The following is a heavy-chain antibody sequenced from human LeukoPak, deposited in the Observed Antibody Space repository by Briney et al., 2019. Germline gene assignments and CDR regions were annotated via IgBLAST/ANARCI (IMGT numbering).Heavy chain of an antibody. CDR1: GGSISTYY. CDR2: IYYNGNT. CDR3: ARDRYYYDSSARYFDY. J-gene: IGHJ4*02. Sequence: SETLSLTCSVSGGSISTYYWSWIRQPPGKGLEWIGYIYYNGNTNYKSSLKSRVTISVDTSKKQFSLKLSSVTAADTAVYHCARDRYYYDSSARYFDYWGQGTLVTVSS. D-gene: IGHD3-22*01. V-gene: IGHV4-59*12.